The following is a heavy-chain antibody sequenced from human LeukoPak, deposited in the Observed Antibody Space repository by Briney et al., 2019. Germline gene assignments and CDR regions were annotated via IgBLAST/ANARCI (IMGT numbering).Heavy chain of an antibody. CDR3: AKDKAPLYSGYDWDLDF. V-gene: IGHV3-9*01. CDR1: GFTFHQYA. J-gene: IGHJ4*02. CDR2: ISWNSASI. D-gene: IGHD5-12*01. Sequence: PGGSLRLSCAASGFTFHQYAIHWVRQVPGKGLEWVSGISWNSASIGYADSVKGRFTISRDNAKNPVYLQMNSLRAEDTALYYCAKDKAPLYSGYDWDLDFWGQGTLVTVSS.